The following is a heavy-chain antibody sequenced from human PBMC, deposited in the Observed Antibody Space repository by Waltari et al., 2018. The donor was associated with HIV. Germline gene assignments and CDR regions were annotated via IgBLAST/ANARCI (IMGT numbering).Heavy chain of an antibody. CDR2: ISGSGGST. J-gene: IGHJ4*02. CDR1: GFTFSSYA. D-gene: IGHD6-13*01. Sequence: EVQLLESGGGLVQPGGSLRLSCAASGFTFSSYAMCWVRQAPGKGLEGVSCISGSGGSTYYADSVKGRFTISRDNSKNTLYLQMNSLRAEDTAVYYCAKRGYNSSSWFYDYWGQGTLVTVSS. CDR3: AKRGYNSSSWFYDY. V-gene: IGHV3-23*01.